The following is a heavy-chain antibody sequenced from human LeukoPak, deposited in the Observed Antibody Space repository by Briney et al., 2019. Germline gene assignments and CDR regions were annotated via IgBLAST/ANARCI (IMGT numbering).Heavy chain of an antibody. CDR3: AKAREGAAVAGTERYLDY. J-gene: IGHJ4*02. V-gene: IGHV3-23*01. CDR1: GFTFSSYA. D-gene: IGHD6-19*01. Sequence: GGSLRLSCAASGFTFSSYAMSWVRQAPGKGLEWVSAISGSGGSTYYADSVKGRFTISRDNSKNTLYLQMNSLRVEDTAVYYCAKAREGAAVAGTERYLDYWGQGTLVTVSS. CDR2: ISGSGGST.